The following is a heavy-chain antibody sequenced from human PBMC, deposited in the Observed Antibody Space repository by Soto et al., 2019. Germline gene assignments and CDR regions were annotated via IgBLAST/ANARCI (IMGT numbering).Heavy chain of an antibody. D-gene: IGHD2-2*01. CDR3: ARDMGCSSTSCYSDY. V-gene: IGHV4-4*07. CDR1: RNSITRYY. J-gene: IGHJ4*03. Sequence: SESLYLTCNVFRNSITRYYWRWIRQTAGKGLERTGRIYTSGSTNYYPSLKSRVNMSVHTSKNQFSLKLSSVTAADTAVYYCARDMGCSSTSCYSDYW. CDR2: IYTSGST.